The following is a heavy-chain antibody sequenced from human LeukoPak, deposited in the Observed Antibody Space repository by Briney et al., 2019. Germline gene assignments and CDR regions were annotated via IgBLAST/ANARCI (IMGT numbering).Heavy chain of an antibody. J-gene: IGHJ2*01. CDR2: IYSSGST. Sequence: TSETLSLTCTVSGGSISTSYFWTWIRQSAGKGLEWIGRIYSSGSTTYNPSLKSRLTISVDTSKNQVSLELSSVTAADTAVYFCARGRRYDSSGYKTFGWYFDLWGRGTLVSVSS. V-gene: IGHV4-4*07. CDR1: GGSISTSYF. D-gene: IGHD3-22*01. CDR3: ARGRRYDSSGYKTFGWYFDL.